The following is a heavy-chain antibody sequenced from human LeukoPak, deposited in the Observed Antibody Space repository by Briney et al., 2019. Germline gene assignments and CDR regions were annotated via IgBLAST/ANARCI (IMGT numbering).Heavy chain of an antibody. Sequence: PGGSLRLSCAASGFTFSSNSMNWVRPAPGQGREWVSSINSSSRYIYYADSVKGRFTISTDNAKNSLYLQMNSLRAEDTAVDYCARDHGVTGTTYDYWGQGTLVTVSS. V-gene: IGHV3-21*01. CDR3: ARDHGVTGTTYDY. D-gene: IGHD1-7*01. CDR2: INSSSRYI. CDR1: GFTFSSNS. J-gene: IGHJ4*02.